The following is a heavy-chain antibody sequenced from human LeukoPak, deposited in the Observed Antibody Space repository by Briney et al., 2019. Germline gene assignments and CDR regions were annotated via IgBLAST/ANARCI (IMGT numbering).Heavy chain of an antibody. V-gene: IGHV4-59*01. CDR2: IYYSGST. J-gene: IGHJ4*02. CDR1: GGSISSYY. Sequence: SETLSLTCTASGGSISSYYWSWIRQPPGKGLEWIGYIYYSGSTNYNPSLKSRVTISVDTSKNQFSLKLSSVTAADTAVYYCARDGTQLDYWGQGTLVTVSS. D-gene: IGHD1-26*01. CDR3: ARDGTQLDY.